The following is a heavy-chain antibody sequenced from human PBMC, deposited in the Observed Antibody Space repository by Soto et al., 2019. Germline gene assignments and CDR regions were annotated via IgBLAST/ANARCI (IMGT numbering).Heavy chain of an antibody. D-gene: IGHD1-26*01. V-gene: IGHV3-21*01. J-gene: IGHJ5*02. CDR3: ARDRVPRGIFEFRFDH. CDR1: GFTFSSYS. Sequence: EVQLVESGGGLVKPGGSLRLSCAASGFTFSSYSMNWVRQAPGKGLEWVSSISSSSSYIYYADSVKGRFTISRDNAKNSLYLQMISLRAEDTAVYYCARDRVPRGIFEFRFDHWGQGTLVTVSS. CDR2: ISSSSSYI.